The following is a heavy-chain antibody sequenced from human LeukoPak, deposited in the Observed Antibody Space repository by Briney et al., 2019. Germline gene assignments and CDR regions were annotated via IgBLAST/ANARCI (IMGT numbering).Heavy chain of an antibody. Sequence: GGSLRLSCAASGFTFSSYSMKWVRQAPGKGLEWVSSISSSSSDIYYAGSVKGRFTISRDNAKNSLYLQMNSLRAEDTAVYYCARDGNFWSGSGSDYWGQGTLVTVSS. D-gene: IGHD3-3*01. J-gene: IGHJ4*02. CDR2: ISSSSSDI. V-gene: IGHV3-21*01. CDR1: GFTFSSYS. CDR3: ARDGNFWSGSGSDY.